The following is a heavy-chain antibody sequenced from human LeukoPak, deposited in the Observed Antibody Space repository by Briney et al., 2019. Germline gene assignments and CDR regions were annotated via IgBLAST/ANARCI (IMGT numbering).Heavy chain of an antibody. CDR3: ARAPLPIFGVVITPFDY. Sequence: PSETLSLTCAVYGGSFSGYYWSWTRQPPGKGLEWIGEINHSGGTNYNPSLKSRVTISVDTSKNQFSLKLSSVTAADTAVYYCARAPLPIFGVVITPFDYWGQGTLVTVSS. CDR2: INHSGGT. CDR1: GGSFSGYY. D-gene: IGHD3-3*01. V-gene: IGHV4-34*01. J-gene: IGHJ4*02.